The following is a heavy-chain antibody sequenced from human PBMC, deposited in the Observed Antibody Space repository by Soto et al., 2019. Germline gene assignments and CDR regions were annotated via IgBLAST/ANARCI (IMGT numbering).Heavy chain of an antibody. J-gene: IGHJ4*02. D-gene: IGHD3-10*01. Sequence: HGESLKISCMASGYSFTTYWMAWVRQMPGKGLEWMGLIYPGDSATRYSPSFQGQVTISVDKSISTAYLQWSSLKASDTAIFYCARLAHLSLYGSGSYSYFDYWGQGTQVTVSS. CDR1: GYSFTTYW. V-gene: IGHV5-51*01. CDR2: IYPGDSAT. CDR3: ARLAHLSLYGSGSYSYFDY.